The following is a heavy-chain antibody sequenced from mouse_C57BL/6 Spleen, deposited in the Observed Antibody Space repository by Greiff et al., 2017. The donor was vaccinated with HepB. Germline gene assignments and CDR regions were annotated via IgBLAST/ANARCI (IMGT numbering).Heavy chain of an antibody. D-gene: IGHD3-2*02. CDR1: GYAFSSSW. CDR3: ARGELRLPYYFDY. V-gene: IGHV1-82*01. Sequence: QVQLQQSGPELVKPGASVKISCKASGYAFSSSWMNWVKQRPGKGLEWIGRIYPGDGDTNYNGKFKGKATLTADKSSSTAYMQLSSLTSEDSAVYCCARGELRLPYYFDYWGQGTTLTVSS. CDR2: IYPGDGDT. J-gene: IGHJ2*01.